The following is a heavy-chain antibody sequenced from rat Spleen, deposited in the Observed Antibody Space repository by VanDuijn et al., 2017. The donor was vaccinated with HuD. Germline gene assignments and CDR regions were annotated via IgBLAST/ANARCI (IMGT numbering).Heavy chain of an antibody. CDR1: GFTFNNYW. CDR2: ITNTGGST. CDR3: ARLERITTVVFYYWYFDF. J-gene: IGHJ1*01. V-gene: IGHV5-31*01. D-gene: IGHD1-1*01. Sequence: EVQLVESGGGLVQPGRSLKLSCVASGFTFNNYWMTWIRQAPGKGLEWVASITNTGGSTYYPDSVKGRFTISRDNAKSTLYLQMNSLRSEDTATYYCARLERITTVVFYYWYFDFWGPGTMVTVSS.